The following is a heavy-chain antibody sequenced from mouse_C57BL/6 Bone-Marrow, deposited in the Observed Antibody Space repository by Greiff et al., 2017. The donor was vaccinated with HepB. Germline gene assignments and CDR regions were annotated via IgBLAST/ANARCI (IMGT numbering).Heavy chain of an antibody. D-gene: IGHD3-2*02. CDR2: IDPENGDT. CDR1: GFNIKDDY. V-gene: IGHV14-4*01. J-gene: IGHJ2*01. Sequence: DVQLVESGAELVRPGASVKLSCTASGFNIKDDYMHWVKQRPEQGLEWIGWIDPENGDTEYASKFQGKATITADTSSNTAYLQLSSLTSEDTAVYYCTKADSSGYPYFDYWGQGTTLTVSS. CDR3: TKADSSGYPYFDY.